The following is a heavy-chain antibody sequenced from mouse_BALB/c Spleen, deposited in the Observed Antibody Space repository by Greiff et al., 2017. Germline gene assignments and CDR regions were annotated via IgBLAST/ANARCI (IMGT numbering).Heavy chain of an antibody. J-gene: IGHJ4*01. CDR3: ARGGYYGNPMDY. CDR1: GFTFSSYG. Sequence: EVQVVESGGGLVQPGGSLKLSCAASGFTFSSYGMSWVRQTPDKRLELVATINSNGGSTYYPDSVKGRFTISRDNAKNTLYLQMSSLKSEDTAMYYCARGGYYGNPMDYWGQGTSVTVSS. V-gene: IGHV5-6-3*01. D-gene: IGHD2-1*01. CDR2: INSNGGST.